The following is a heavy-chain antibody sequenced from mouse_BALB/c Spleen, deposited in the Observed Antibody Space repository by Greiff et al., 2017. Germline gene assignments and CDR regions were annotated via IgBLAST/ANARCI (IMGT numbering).Heavy chain of an antibody. D-gene: IGHD2-4*01. J-gene: IGHJ3*01. V-gene: IGHV5-4*02. CDR2: ISDGGSYT. Sequence: EVKLMESGGGLVKPGGSLKLSCAASGFTFSDYYMYWVRQTPEKRLEWVATISDGGSYTYYPDSVKGRFTISRDNAKNNLYLQMSSLKSEDTAMYYCARDGITTDFFAYWGQGTLVTVSA. CDR3: ARDGITTDFFAY. CDR1: GFTFSDYY.